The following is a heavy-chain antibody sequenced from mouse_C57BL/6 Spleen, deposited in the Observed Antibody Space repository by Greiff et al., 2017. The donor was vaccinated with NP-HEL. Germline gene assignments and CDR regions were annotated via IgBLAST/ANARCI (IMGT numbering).Heavy chain of an antibody. D-gene: IGHD2-4*01. J-gene: IGHJ3*01. Sequence: VQLQQSGPELVKPGASVKISCKASGYAFSSSWMNWVKQRPGKGLEWIGRIYPGDGDTNYNGKFKGKATLTADKSSSTAYMQLSSLTSEDAAVYCCARGDYDPFAYWGQGTLVTVSA. CDR2: IYPGDGDT. CDR1: GYAFSSSW. CDR3: ARGDYDPFAY. V-gene: IGHV1-82*01.